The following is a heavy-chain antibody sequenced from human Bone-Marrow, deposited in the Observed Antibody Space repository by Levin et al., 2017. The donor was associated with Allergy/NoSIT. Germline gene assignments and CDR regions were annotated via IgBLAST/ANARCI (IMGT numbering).Heavy chain of an antibody. J-gene: IGHJ3*02. CDR1: GFTFSSYT. CDR2: ISSSGSDM. Sequence: GGSLRLSCAASGFTFSSYTMNWVRQAPGKGLEWVSSISSSGSDMYYVDSVKGRFTISRDNAKNSLTLQMNSLRAEDTAVYYCARGIIGDVRVAHKEAFDIWGQGTMVSVSS. D-gene: IGHD2-8*02. V-gene: IGHV3-21*01. CDR3: ARGIIGDVRVAHKEAFDI.